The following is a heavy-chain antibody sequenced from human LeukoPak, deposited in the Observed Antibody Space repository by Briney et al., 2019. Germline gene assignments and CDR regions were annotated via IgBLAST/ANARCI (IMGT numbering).Heavy chain of an antibody. V-gene: IGHV3-30*18. CDR1: GFTFSSYG. Sequence: GRSLRLSCAASGFTFSSYGMHWVRQAPGKGPEWVAVISYDGSNKYYADTVKGRFTISRDNSKSTLYLQMNSLRAEDTAVYYCAKDLDTYYSGSAYFDYWGQGTLVTVSS. D-gene: IGHD3-10*01. CDR3: AKDLDTYYSGSAYFDY. CDR2: ISYDGSNK. J-gene: IGHJ4*02.